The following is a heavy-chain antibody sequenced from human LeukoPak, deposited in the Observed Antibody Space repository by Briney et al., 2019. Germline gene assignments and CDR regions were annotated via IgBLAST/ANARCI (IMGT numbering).Heavy chain of an antibody. Sequence: SETLSLTCTVSGGPISSYYWSWIRQPPGKGLECIGYIYYSGSTNYNPSLKSRVTISVDTSKNQFSPKLSSVTAADTAVYYCARGACSSTSCYADYWGQGTLVTVSS. CDR2: IYYSGST. CDR3: ARGACSSTSCYADY. V-gene: IGHV4-59*01. CDR1: GGPISSYY. J-gene: IGHJ4*02. D-gene: IGHD2-2*01.